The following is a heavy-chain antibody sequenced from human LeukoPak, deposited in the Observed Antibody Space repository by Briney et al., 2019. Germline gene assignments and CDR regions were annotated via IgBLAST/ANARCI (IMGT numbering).Heavy chain of an antibody. V-gene: IGHV4-34*01. Sequence: SETLSLTCAVYGGSFSGYYWSWIRQPPRKGLEWIGEINHSGSTNYNPSLKSRVTISVDTSKNQFSLKLSSVTAADTAVYYCARAHLWRGAFDIWGQGTMVTVSS. J-gene: IGHJ3*02. D-gene: IGHD2-21*01. CDR1: GGSFSGYY. CDR3: ARAHLWRGAFDI. CDR2: INHSGST.